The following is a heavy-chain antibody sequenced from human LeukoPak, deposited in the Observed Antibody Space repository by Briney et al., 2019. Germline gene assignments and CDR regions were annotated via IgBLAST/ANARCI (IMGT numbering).Heavy chain of an antibody. D-gene: IGHD6-6*01. Sequence: SETLSLACTVSGGSTSSYYWSWIRQPPGKGLEWIGYIYYSGSTNYNPSLKSRVTISLETSENRFSLTLSSVTAADTAVYYCARARYSSSAFDYWGQGTLVTVSS. CDR1: GGSTSSYY. CDR2: IYYSGST. CDR3: ARARYSSSAFDY. J-gene: IGHJ4*02. V-gene: IGHV4-59*01.